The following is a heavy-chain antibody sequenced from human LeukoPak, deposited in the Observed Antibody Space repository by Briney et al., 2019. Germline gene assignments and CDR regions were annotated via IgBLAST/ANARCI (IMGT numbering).Heavy chain of an antibody. D-gene: IGHD2/OR15-2a*01. V-gene: IGHV3-21*01. Sequence: GGSLRLSCAASGFTFSSYSMNWVRQAPGKGLEWVSSISSSSSYIYYADSVKGRFTISRGNAKNSLYLQMNSLRAEDTAVYYCTSLVSAVYYMDVWGKGTTVTISS. CDR1: GFTFSSYS. J-gene: IGHJ6*03. CDR3: TSLVSAVYYMDV. CDR2: ISSSSSYI.